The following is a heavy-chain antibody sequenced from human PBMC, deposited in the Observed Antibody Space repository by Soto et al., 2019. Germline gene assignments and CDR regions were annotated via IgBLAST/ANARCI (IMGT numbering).Heavy chain of an antibody. D-gene: IGHD2-8*01. CDR3: ARGYCTSGTCPPLDF. V-gene: IGHV3-7*03. CDR2: IKKDGSQM. J-gene: IGHJ4*02. Sequence: PGESLKISCTTSGFTFSDYWMTWVRQAPGKGLEWVANIKKDGSQMFYLDSVKGRFVVSRDNAKNSLYLQMNYPRAEDTAVYYCARGYCTSGTCPPLDFWGQGTLVTVSS. CDR1: GFTFSDYW.